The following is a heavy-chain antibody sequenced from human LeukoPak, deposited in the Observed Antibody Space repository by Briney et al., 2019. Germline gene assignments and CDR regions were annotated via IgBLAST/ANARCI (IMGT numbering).Heavy chain of an antibody. CDR2: ISSSSSYI. J-gene: IGHJ3*02. D-gene: IGHD3-22*01. V-gene: IGHV3-21*01. CDR1: GFTFSSYS. Sequence: GGSLRLSCAASGFTFSSYSMNWVRQAPGKGLEWVSSISSSSSYIYYADSVKGRFTISRDNAKNSLYLQMNSLRAEDTAVYYCARVESGDSSGYAFDIWGQGTMVTVSS. CDR3: ARVESGDSSGYAFDI.